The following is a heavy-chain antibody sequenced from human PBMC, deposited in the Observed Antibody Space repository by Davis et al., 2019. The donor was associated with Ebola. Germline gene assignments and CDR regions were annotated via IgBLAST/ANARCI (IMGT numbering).Heavy chain of an antibody. J-gene: IGHJ4*02. CDR3: AKDPVRTVKYYFDY. CDR1: GFTFSNSC. CDR2: IKSKTDGGTT. Sequence: PGGSLRLSCAASGFTFSNSCMSWVRQAPGKGLEWVGRIKSKTDGGTTDYAAPVKGRFTISRDDSKNTLYLQMNSLRAEDTAVYYCAKDPVRTVKYYFDYWGQGTLVTVSS. D-gene: IGHD4-11*01. V-gene: IGHV3-15*01.